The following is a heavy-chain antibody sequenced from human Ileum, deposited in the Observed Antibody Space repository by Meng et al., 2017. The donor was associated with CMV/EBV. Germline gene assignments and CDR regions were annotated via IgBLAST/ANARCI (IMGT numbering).Heavy chain of an antibody. CDR3: ATTSASTSPGANWFDP. CDR1: GNFSGYT. J-gene: IGHJ5*02. CDR2: IHPIFATP. V-gene: IGHV1-69*05. Sequence: GNFSGYTIGWVRQAPGQGLEWMGGIHPIFATPNYAQNFQGRVTINTDESTSTAYMELSSLRSEDTAIYYCATTSASTSPGANWFDPWGQGTLVTVSS. D-gene: IGHD2-2*01.